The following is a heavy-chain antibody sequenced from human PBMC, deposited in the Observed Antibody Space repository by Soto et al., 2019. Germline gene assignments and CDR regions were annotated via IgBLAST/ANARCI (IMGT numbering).Heavy chain of an antibody. D-gene: IGHD3-10*01. CDR2: IIPILGIA. J-gene: IGHJ6*02. CDR1: GGTFSSYT. V-gene: IGHV1-69*04. CDR3: TREGSAPYYYYGMDA. Sequence: SVKVSCKASGGTFSSYTISWVRQAPGQGLEWMGRIIPILGIANYAQKFQGRVTITADKSTSTAYMELSSLRSDDTAIYYCTREGSAPYYYYGMDAWGQGTTVTVSS.